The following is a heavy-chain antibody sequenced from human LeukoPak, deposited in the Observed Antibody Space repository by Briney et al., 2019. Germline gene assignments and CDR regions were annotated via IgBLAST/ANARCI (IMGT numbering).Heavy chain of an antibody. CDR1: GGTFSSYA. V-gene: IGHV1-69*13. CDR3: ASIYGSGSSLSNYYYGKDV. Sequence: GASVKVSCKASGGTFSSYAISWVRQAPGQGLEWMGGIIPIFGTANYAQKFQGRVTITADESTSTAYMELSSLRSEDTAVYYCASIYGSGSSLSNYYYGKDVWGKGTTVTVSS. CDR2: IIPIFGTA. D-gene: IGHD3-10*01. J-gene: IGHJ6*04.